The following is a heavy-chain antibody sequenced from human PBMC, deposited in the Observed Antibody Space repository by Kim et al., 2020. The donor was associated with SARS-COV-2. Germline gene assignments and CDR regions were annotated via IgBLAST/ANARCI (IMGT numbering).Heavy chain of an antibody. Sequence: NYAQKLQGRVTMTTDTSTSTAYMELRSLRSDDTAVYYCARDPSRQGKLDVWGQGTTVTVSS. J-gene: IGHJ6*02. V-gene: IGHV1-18*01. CDR3: ARDPSRQGKLDV. D-gene: IGHD6-6*01.